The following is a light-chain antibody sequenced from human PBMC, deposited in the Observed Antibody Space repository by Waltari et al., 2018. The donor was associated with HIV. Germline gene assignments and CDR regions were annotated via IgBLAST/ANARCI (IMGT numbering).Light chain of an antibody. Sequence: VVTKYSDSQAVPLGEWANIKCKDSKSVLYSSNNKIYLAWYQQKPGQPPKLLIYWASARESGFPDRFSGSWSGTDFTLTINSLRAEDAAVYFCHQYYTTPQTFGQGTKVEIK. CDR2: WAS. J-gene: IGKJ1*01. CDR3: HQYYTTPQT. V-gene: IGKV4-1*01. CDR1: KSVLYSSNNKIY.